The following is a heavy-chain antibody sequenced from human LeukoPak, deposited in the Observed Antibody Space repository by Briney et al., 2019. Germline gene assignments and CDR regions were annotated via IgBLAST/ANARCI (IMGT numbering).Heavy chain of an antibody. V-gene: IGHV3-33*06. CDR2: IWYDGSNK. CDR3: AKGERFDY. Sequence: GGSLRLSCAASGFTFSKYAIHWVRQAPGKGLEWVAVIWYDGSNKYYADSVKGRFTISRDNSKNTLYLQMNSLRAEDTAVYYCAKGERFDYWGQGTLVTVSS. J-gene: IGHJ4*02. CDR1: GFTFSKYA.